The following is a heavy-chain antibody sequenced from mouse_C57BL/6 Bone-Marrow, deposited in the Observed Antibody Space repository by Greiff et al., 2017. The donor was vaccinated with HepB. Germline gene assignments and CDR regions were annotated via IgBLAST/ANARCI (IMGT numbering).Heavy chain of an antibody. D-gene: IGHD2-1*01. Sequence: VQLQQSGPELVKPGASVKISCMASGYSFTDYNMNWVKQSNGKSLEWIGVINPNYGTTSYNQKFKGKATLTVAQSSSTAYMQLNSLTTEDSAVDYCAGGNYPMDYWGQGTSVTVSS. CDR2: INPNYGTT. CDR3: AGGNYPMDY. CDR1: GYSFTDYN. J-gene: IGHJ4*01. V-gene: IGHV1-39*01.